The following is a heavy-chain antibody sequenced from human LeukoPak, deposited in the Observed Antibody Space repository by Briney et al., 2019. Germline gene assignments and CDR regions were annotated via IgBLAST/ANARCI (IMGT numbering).Heavy chain of an antibody. J-gene: IGHJ4*02. CDR3: ARNSRGYYDSSGYPDY. V-gene: IGHV3-66*01. CDR1: GLTVSSNY. CDR2: IYSGGST. D-gene: IGHD3-22*01. Sequence: GGSLRLSCAASGLTVSSNYMSWVRQAPGKGLEWVSLIYSGGSTYYADSVKGRFTISRDNSKNTLYLQMNSLRAEDTAVYYCARNSRGYYDSSGYPDYWGQGTLVTVSS.